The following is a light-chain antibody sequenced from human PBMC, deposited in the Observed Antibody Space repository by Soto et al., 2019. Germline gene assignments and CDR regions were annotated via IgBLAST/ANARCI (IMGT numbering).Light chain of an antibody. CDR1: SSDVGGYSY. V-gene: IGLV2-14*01. Sequence: QSALTQPASVSGSPGQSITISCTGTSSDVGGYSYVSWYQQHPGKAPKLMIYAVTHRPSGVSNRFSASKSGNTASLTISGLQAEDEADYYCSSYTSSSTLVFGGVTKLTVL. J-gene: IGLJ3*02. CDR3: SSYTSSSTLV. CDR2: AVT.